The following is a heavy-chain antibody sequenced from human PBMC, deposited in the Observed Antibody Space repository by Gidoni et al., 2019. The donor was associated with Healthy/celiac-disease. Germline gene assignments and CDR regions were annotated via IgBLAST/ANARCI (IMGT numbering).Heavy chain of an antibody. D-gene: IGHD3-22*01. J-gene: IGHJ5*02. CDR3: ARDLVGGDYYDSSGYYWFDP. V-gene: IGHV4-4*07. Sequence: QVQLQESGPGLVQPSETLSLTCTVSGGSISSYYWSWIRQPAGKGLEWIGRIYTSGSTNYNPSLKSRGTMSVDTSKNQFSLKLSSVTAADTAVYYCARDLVGGDYYDSSGYYWFDPWGQGTLVTVSS. CDR2: IYTSGST. CDR1: GGSISSYY.